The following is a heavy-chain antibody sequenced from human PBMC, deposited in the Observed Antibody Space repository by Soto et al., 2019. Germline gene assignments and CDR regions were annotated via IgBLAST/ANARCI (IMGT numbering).Heavy chain of an antibody. CDR3: ARHPADSNAGGFDI. J-gene: IGHJ3*02. D-gene: IGHD4-4*01. CDR2: IYYSGST. CDR1: GGSMSSYY. V-gene: IGHV4-59*08. Sequence: QVQLQESGPGLVKPSETLSLTCTVSGGSMSSYYWSWIRQPPGKRLEWIAYIYYSGSTNYNPSLKGRVTTPVDTSTNPFSLKSSCVTAADTAMYYCARHPADSNAGGFDIWGQGKMVTVS.